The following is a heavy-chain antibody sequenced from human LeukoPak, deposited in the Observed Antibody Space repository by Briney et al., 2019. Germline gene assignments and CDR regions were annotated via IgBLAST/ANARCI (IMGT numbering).Heavy chain of an antibody. CDR2: IYTSGST. CDR1: GGSISSYY. J-gene: IGHJ6*03. V-gene: IGHV4-4*07. CDR3: ARDLRGGTLYYYYYYMDV. D-gene: IGHD3-10*01. Sequence: PSETLSLTCSVSGGSISSYYWSWIRQPAGKGLEWIGRIYTSGSTNYNPPLKSRVTMSVDTSKNHFSLKLSSVTAADTAVYYCARDLRGGTLYYYYYYMDVWGKGTTVTVSS.